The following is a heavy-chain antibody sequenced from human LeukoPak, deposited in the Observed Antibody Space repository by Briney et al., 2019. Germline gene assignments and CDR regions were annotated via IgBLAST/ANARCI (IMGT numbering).Heavy chain of an antibody. CDR1: GFTVSSNY. Sequence: PGGSLRLSCAASGFTVSSNYMSWVRQAPGKGLEWVSVIYSGGSTYYADSVKGRFTISRDNSKNTLYLQMNSLRAEDTAVYYCVRAFYDRDAFDIWGQGTMVTVSS. D-gene: IGHD2/OR15-2a*01. CDR2: IYSGGST. CDR3: VRAFYDRDAFDI. V-gene: IGHV3-53*01. J-gene: IGHJ3*02.